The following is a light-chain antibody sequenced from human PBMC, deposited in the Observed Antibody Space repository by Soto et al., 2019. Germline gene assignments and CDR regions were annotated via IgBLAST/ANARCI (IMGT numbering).Light chain of an antibody. V-gene: IGLV1-40*01. CDR3: QSYDSSLSGAVV. CDR1: SSNIGAGYD. J-gene: IGLJ2*01. Sequence: QAVVTQPPSVSGAPGQRVTISCTGSSSNIGAGYDVHWYQQLPGTAPKLLIYGNSNRPSGVPDRSSGSKSGTSASLAITGRQAEDEADYYCQSYDSSLSGAVVFGGGTKVTVL. CDR2: GNS.